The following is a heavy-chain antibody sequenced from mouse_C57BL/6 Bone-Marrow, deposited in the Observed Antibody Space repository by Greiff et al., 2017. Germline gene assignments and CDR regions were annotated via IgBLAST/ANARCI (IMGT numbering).Heavy chain of an antibody. Sequence: VQLQQSGAELVKPGASVKLSCTASGFNIKDYYMHWVKQRTEQGLEWIGRIDPEDGETKYAPTFQGKATITADTSSNTAYLQLSSLTSEDTAVYYCARSRGYYDSLFAYWGQGTLVTVSA. V-gene: IGHV14-2*01. CDR2: IDPEDGET. J-gene: IGHJ3*01. CDR1: GFNIKDYY. CDR3: ARSRGYYDSLFAY. D-gene: IGHD2-4*01.